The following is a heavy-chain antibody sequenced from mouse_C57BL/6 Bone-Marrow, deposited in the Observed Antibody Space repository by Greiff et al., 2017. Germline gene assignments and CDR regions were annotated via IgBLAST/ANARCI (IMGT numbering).Heavy chain of an antibody. D-gene: IGHD4-1*01. J-gene: IGHJ2*01. CDR3: ARRLGQYYFDY. CDR2: INPGSGGT. CDR1: GYAFTNYL. V-gene: IGHV1-54*01. Sequence: VQLQQSGAELVRPGTSVKVSCKASGYAFTNYLIEWVKQRPGQGLEWIGVINPGSGGTNYNEKFKGKATLTADKSSSTAYMQLSSLTSEDSAVYICARRLGQYYFDYWGQGTTLTVSS.